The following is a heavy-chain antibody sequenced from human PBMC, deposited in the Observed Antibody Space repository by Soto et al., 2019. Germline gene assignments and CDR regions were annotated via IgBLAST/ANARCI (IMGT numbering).Heavy chain of an antibody. V-gene: IGHV3-23*01. D-gene: IGHD2-8*01. J-gene: IGHJ4*02. CDR2: ISGSGGST. Sequence: GGSLRLSCAASGFTFSSYAMSWVRQAPGKGLEWVSAISGSGGSTYYADSVKGRFTISRDNSKNTLYLQMNSLRAEDTAVYYCAKEHLPSYLYCTNGVCYARGPNFDYWGQGTLVTVSS. CDR3: AKEHLPSYLYCTNGVCYARGPNFDY. CDR1: GFTFSSYA.